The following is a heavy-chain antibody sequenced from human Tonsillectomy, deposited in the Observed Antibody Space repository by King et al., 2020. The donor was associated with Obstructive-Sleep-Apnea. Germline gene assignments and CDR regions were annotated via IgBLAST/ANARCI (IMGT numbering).Heavy chain of an antibody. CDR2: LSATGYTT. D-gene: IGHD3-9*01. V-gene: IGHV3-23*01. CDR1: GFTFSSCA. J-gene: IGHJ4*02. CDR3: AKTKYFDMLTGYIDK. Sequence: VQLMESGGGLVQPGGSLRLSCAASGFTFSSCAMSWVRQAPGKGLEWVSALSATGYTTYYADSVKGRFTISSDNSKNTLYLQMNSLRAEDTAVYYCAKTKYFDMLTGYIDKWGLGTLVTVSS.